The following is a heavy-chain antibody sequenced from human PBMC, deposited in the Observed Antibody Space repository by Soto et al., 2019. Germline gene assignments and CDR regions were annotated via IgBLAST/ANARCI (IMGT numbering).Heavy chain of an antibody. J-gene: IGHJ6*02. CDR2: INAGNGNT. D-gene: IGHD5-18*01. Sequence: ASVKVSCKASGYTFTSYAMHWVRQAPGQRLEWMGWINAGNGNTKYSQKFQGRVTITRDTSASTAYMELSSLRSEDTAVYYCARDGIQLWLLVYYYYGMDVWGRGTTVTVSS. CDR3: ARDGIQLWLLVYYYYGMDV. CDR1: GYTFTSYA. V-gene: IGHV1-3*01.